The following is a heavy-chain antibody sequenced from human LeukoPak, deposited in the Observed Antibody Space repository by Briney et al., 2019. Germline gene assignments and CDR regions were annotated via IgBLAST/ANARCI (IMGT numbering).Heavy chain of an antibody. D-gene: IGHD5-24*01. Sequence: SVKVSCKASGDTFSSYVISWVRQAPGQGLEWMGGIIPLFGTPNYAQRFQGRVTITADESTRTAYMELSSLKSDDTAVYFCARGLDGNPLYQHGMDAWGQGTTVIVSS. J-gene: IGHJ6*02. CDR3: ARGLDGNPLYQHGMDA. V-gene: IGHV1-69*13. CDR1: GDTFSSYV. CDR2: IIPLFGTP.